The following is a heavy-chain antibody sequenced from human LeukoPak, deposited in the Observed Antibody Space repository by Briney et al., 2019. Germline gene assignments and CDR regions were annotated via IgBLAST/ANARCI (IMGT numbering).Heavy chain of an antibody. J-gene: IGHJ4*02. CDR2: ISSSGGTI. CDR1: GFTFSSYE. V-gene: IGHV3-48*03. Sequence: GGSLRLSCAASGFTFSSYEMNWVRQAPGKGLEWVSYISSSGGTIYYADSVKGRFTISRDNAKNSLYLQMNSLRVEDTAVYYCARETWYFDHWGQGTLVTVSS. CDR3: ARETWYFDH.